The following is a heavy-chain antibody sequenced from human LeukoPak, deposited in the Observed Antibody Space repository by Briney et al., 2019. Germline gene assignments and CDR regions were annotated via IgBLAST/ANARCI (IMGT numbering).Heavy chain of an antibody. J-gene: IGHJ4*02. CDR3: ARYGLTAALDF. V-gene: IGHV3-7*01. D-gene: IGHD2-21*02. CDR1: GFTFSSSW. CDR2: IKPDGSEK. Sequence: PGGSLRLSCAASGFTFSSSWMSWVRKAPGKGLEWVANIKPDGSEKFHVDSVKGRFTISRDNSKSSLSLQMNSLRAEDTAVYYCARYGLTAALDFWGQGTLVTVSS.